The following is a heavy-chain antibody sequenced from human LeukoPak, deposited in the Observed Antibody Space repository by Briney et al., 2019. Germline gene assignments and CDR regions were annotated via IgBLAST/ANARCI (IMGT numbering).Heavy chain of an antibody. CDR1: GFTFRNYA. CDR2: ISVNGDVT. Sequence: GGSLRLSCAASGFTFRNYAMSWVRQAPGKGLEWVSGISVNGDVTHYADSVKGRFTISRDNSKNTLYLQMSSLRVEDTAVYYCAKPPPEYTSAWYTCYFHSWGQGTLVTVSS. CDR3: AKPPPEYTSAWYTCYFHS. D-gene: IGHD6-13*01. V-gene: IGHV3-23*01. J-gene: IGHJ4*02.